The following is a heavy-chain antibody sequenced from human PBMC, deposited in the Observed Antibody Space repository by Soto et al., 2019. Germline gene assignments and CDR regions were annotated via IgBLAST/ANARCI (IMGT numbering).Heavy chain of an antibody. CDR1: GYTFTSYY. Sequence: QVQLVQSGAEVKKPGASVKVSCKASGYTFTSYYMHWVRQAPGQGLEWMGIINPTGGSTTYAQKFQGRVTMTRDTSTSTVYMELSSLRSEDTAVYYCARIISAAGDYWGQGTLVTVSS. D-gene: IGHD6-13*01. CDR3: ARIISAAGDY. J-gene: IGHJ4*02. CDR2: INPTGGST. V-gene: IGHV1-46*01.